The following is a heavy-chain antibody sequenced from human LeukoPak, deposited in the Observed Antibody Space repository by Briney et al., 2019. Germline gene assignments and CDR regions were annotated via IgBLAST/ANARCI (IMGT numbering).Heavy chain of an antibody. V-gene: IGHV1-58*02. CDR1: GFTFSNSA. J-gene: IGHJ5*02. D-gene: IGHD4-23*01. CDR2: IVVGSGNT. Sequence: SVKVCCKASGFTFSNSAIQWMRQARGQRLEWIGWIVVGSGNTNYAQKFQETVTITRDMSTSTAYMELSSLRSEDTAVYYCAAEVGTAINWLDPWGQGTLVTVSS. CDR3: AAEVGTAINWLDP.